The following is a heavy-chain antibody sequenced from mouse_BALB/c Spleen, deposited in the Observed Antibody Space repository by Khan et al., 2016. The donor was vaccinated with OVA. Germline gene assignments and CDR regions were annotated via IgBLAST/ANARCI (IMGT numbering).Heavy chain of an antibody. CDR3: ARSTYRYAFVY. CDR2: IIYTGYT. CDR1: GDSITTGY. D-gene: IGHD2-14*01. V-gene: IGHV3-8*02. J-gene: IGHJ3*01. Sequence: EVQLQESGPSLVKPSQTLSLTCSVTGDSITTGYWNWIRKFPGNKLEYMGYIIYTGYTYYNPSLKSRISIIRHTSHNQYYLQLNSVTDEDTATYYCARSTYRYAFVYGGQGTLVTVSA.